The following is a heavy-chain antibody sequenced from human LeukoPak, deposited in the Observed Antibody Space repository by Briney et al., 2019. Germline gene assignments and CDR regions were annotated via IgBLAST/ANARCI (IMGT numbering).Heavy chain of an antibody. V-gene: IGHV3-30-3*01. J-gene: IGHJ4*02. Sequence: GGSLRLSCAVSGFTFSSYAMHWVRQAPGKGLEWVAVISYDGSNKYYADSVKGRFTISRDNAKNTLYLQMNSLRAEDTAVYYCARRIAAAAAPYYFDYWGQGTLVTVSS. CDR3: ARRIAAAAAPYYFDY. CDR2: ISYDGSNK. CDR1: GFTFSSYA. D-gene: IGHD6-13*01.